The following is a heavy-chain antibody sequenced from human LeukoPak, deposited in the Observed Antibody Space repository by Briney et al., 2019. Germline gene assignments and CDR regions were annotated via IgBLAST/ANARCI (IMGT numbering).Heavy chain of an antibody. CDR3: ARGPTYYDFWSGPRTGFDP. V-gene: IGHV3-30*03. Sequence: GGSLRLSCAASGFTFSSYGMHWVRQAPGKGLEWVAVISYDGSNKYYADSVKGRFTISRDNAKNSLYLQMNSLRDEDTAVYYCARGPTYYDFWSGPRTGFDPWGQGTLVTVTS. CDR1: GFTFSSYG. J-gene: IGHJ5*02. CDR2: ISYDGSNK. D-gene: IGHD3-3*01.